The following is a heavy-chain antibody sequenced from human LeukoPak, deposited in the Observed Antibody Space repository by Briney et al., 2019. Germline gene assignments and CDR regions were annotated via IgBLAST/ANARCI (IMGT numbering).Heavy chain of an antibody. Sequence: SETLSLTCTVSGGSISSSSYYWGWIRQPPGKGLEWIGSIYYSGSTYYNPSLKSRVTISVDTSKNQFSLKLSSVTAADTAVYYCARHRGMTTVTTFDYWGQGTLVTVSS. CDR2: IYYSGST. CDR3: ARHRGMTTVTTFDY. D-gene: IGHD4-17*01. J-gene: IGHJ4*02. V-gene: IGHV4-39*01. CDR1: GGSISSSSYY.